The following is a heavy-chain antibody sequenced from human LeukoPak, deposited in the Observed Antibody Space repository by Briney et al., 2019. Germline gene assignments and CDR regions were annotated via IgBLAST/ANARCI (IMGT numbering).Heavy chain of an antibody. Sequence: GGSLRLSCAASGFPFNSFWMHWVRQAPGKGLVWVSDMNEYSTTIRYADSVKGRFTISRDNSKNTLCLQMNSLRAEDTAVYYCARGMGRSWSLDNWGQGTLVTVSS. J-gene: IGHJ4*02. CDR1: GFPFNSFW. CDR2: MNEYSTTI. V-gene: IGHV3-74*01. D-gene: IGHD6-13*01. CDR3: ARGMGRSWSLDN.